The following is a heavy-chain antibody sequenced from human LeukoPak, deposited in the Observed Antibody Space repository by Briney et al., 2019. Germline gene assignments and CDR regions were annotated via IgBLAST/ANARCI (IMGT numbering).Heavy chain of an antibody. CDR3: AKDIRYSSGWYSGYFDY. CDR1: GFTFSSHA. J-gene: IGHJ4*02. D-gene: IGHD6-19*01. Sequence: GGSLRLSCAASGFTFSSHAMSWVRQAPGKGLEWVSDISGSGGSKYYADSVKGRFTISRDNSKHTLYLQLNSLRAEDSAVYYCAKDIRYSSGWYSGYFDYWRGGTLVSVSS. V-gene: IGHV3-23*01. CDR2: ISGSGGSK.